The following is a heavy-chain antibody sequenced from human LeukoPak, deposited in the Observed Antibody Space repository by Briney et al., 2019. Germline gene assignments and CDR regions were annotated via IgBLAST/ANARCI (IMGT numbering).Heavy chain of an antibody. D-gene: IGHD3-3*01. CDR1: GFFFSSYA. CDR3: ARCRDYNFWSGSAVDY. V-gene: IGHV3-30-3*01. J-gene: IGHJ4*02. CDR2: ISYDGGNT. Sequence: GGSLRLSCAASGFFFSSYAMHWVRQAPGKGLEWVAVISYDGGNTDYADSVMGRFTISRDNSKNTLYLQMDSLRAEDTAVYYCARCRDYNFWSGSAVDYWGQGTLVTVSS.